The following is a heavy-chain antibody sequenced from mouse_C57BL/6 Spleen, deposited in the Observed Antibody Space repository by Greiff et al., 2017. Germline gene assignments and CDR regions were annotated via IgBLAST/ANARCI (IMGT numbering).Heavy chain of an antibody. CDR1: GYTFTSYG. CDR3: ARSEVVEYYFDY. V-gene: IGHV1-81*01. CDR2: IYPRSGNT. D-gene: IGHD1-1*01. J-gene: IGHJ2*01. Sequence: QVQLQQSGAELARPGASVKLSCKASGYTFTSYGISWVKQRTGQGLEWIGEIYPRSGNTYYNEKFKGKATLTADKSSSTAYMELRSLTSEDSAVYFCARSEVVEYYFDYWGQGTTLTVSS.